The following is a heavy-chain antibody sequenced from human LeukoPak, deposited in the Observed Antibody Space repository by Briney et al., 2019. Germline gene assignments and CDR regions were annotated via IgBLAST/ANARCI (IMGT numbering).Heavy chain of an antibody. CDR1: RFTLSTYW. CDR2: IKQDGSQE. CDR3: ARGVPYDSWSGPHYSDY. J-gene: IGHJ4*02. V-gene: IGHV3-7*01. D-gene: IGHD3-3*01. Sequence: GGSLRLSCAASRFTLSTYWMSWVRQAPGKGLEWVARIKQDGSQEYYVDSVKGRFTISRDSAKNSLYLQMNSLRAEDTAVYYCARGVPYDSWSGPHYSDYWGQGTLVTVSS.